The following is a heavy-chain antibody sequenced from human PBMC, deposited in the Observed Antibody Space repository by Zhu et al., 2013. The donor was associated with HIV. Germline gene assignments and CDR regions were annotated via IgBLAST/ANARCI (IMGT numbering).Heavy chain of an antibody. CDR1: GYTFTSYA. CDR2: INAGNGNT. V-gene: IGHV1-3*01. D-gene: IGHD4-17*01. Sequence: VQLVQSGAEVKKPGASVKVSCKASGYTFTSYAMHWVRQAPGQRLEWMGWINAGNGNTKYSQKFQGRVTITRDTSASTAYMELSSLRSEDTAVYYCARGRAVTEYYYYYGMDVWGQGTTVTVSS. CDR3: ARGRAVTEYYYYYGMDV. J-gene: IGHJ6*02.